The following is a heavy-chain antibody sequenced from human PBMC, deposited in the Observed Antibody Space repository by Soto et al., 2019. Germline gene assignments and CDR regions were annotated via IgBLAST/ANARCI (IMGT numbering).Heavy chain of an antibody. CDR1: GYSFTSYW. D-gene: IGHD1-26*01. J-gene: IGHJ4*02. CDR2: IYPGDSDT. Sequence: GESRKISCEASGYSFTSYWIGWVRQMPGKGLEWMGIIYPGDSDTRYSPSFQGQVTISADKSLSTAYLQWRSLKASDTAMYYCARSGGSYPTDYWGQGTPVTVSS. V-gene: IGHV5-51*01. CDR3: ARSGGSYPTDY.